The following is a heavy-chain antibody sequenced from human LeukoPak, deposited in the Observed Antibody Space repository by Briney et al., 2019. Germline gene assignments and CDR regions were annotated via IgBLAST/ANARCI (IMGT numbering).Heavy chain of an antibody. V-gene: IGHV4-34*01. D-gene: IGHD2-2*01. CDR2: INHSGST. CDR3: ARGTVVVPAAMGRGYYFDY. Sequence: TSETLSLTCAVYGGSFSGYYWSWIRQPPGKGLEWIGEINHSGSTNYNPSLKSRVTISVDTSKNQFSLKLSSVTAADTAVYYCARGTVVVPAAMGRGYYFDYWGQGTLVTVSS. J-gene: IGHJ4*02. CDR1: GGSFSGYY.